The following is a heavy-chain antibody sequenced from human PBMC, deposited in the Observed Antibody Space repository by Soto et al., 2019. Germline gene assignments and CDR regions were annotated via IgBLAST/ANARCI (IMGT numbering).Heavy chain of an antibody. CDR1: GFTFSSYA. CDR2: ISGSGGST. D-gene: IGHD6-19*01. V-gene: IGHV3-23*01. CDR3: AKGFIVSGCGVLFSRNYFDY. Sequence: EVQLLESGGGLVQPGGSLRLSCAASGFTFSSYAMSWVRQAPGKGLEWVSAISGSGGSTYYADSVKGRFTISRDNSKNTLYLQMNSLRAEDTAVYYCAKGFIVSGCGVLFSRNYFDYWGQGTLVTVSS. J-gene: IGHJ4*02.